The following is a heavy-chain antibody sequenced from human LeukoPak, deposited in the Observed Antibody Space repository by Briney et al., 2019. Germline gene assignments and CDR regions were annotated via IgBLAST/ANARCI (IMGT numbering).Heavy chain of an antibody. J-gene: IGHJ4*02. V-gene: IGHV4-59*08. CDR2: IYYSGST. Sequence: SETLSLTCTVSGGSISSYYWSWIRQPPGKGLEWIGYIYYSGSTNYNPSLKSRVTISVDTSKNQFSLKLSSVTAADTAVYYCARHMRGIDYYGSGSYSGFDYWGQGTLVTVSS. D-gene: IGHD3-10*01. CDR3: ARHMRGIDYYGSGSYSGFDY. CDR1: GGSISSYY.